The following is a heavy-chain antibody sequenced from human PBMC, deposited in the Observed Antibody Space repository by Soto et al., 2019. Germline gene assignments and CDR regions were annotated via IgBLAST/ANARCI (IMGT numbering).Heavy chain of an antibody. CDR3: AKDSDFWSGVLDY. CDR1: GFTFSSYA. D-gene: IGHD3-3*01. J-gene: IGHJ4*02. CDR2: ISGSGGST. Sequence: LRLSCAASGFTFSSYAMSWVRQAPGKGLEWVSAISGSGGSTYYADSVKGRFTISRDNSKNTLYLQMNSLRAEDTAVYYCAKDSDFWSGVLDYWGQGTLVTVSS. V-gene: IGHV3-23*01.